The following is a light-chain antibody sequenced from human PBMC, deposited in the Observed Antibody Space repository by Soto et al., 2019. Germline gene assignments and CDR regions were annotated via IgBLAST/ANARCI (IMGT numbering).Light chain of an antibody. CDR3: QQRSSRPPMYT. Sequence: EVAVSLSPAALSFYPGGAAPRACRDCQSVSSSLVWYQQKPGQAPRLLIYDASKRDTGIPARFSGSGSGTDFTLTISSLEPEEFAVFYGQQRSSRPPMYTFGEGTKVDIK. V-gene: IGKV3-11*01. CDR2: DAS. CDR1: QSVSSS. J-gene: IGKJ2*01.